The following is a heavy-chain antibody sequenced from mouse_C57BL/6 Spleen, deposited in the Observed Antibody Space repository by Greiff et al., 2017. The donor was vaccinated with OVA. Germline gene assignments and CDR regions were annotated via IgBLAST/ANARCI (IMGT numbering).Heavy chain of an antibody. Sequence: QVQLQQSGAELVRPGTSVKMSCKASGYTFTNYWIGWAKQRPGHGLEWIGDIYPGGGYTNYNEKFKGKATLTADKSSSTAYMQFSSLTSEDSAIYYGARKERTAQAHFDYWGQGTTLTVSS. D-gene: IGHD3-2*02. J-gene: IGHJ2*01. CDR1: GYTFTNYW. CDR3: ARKERTAQAHFDY. V-gene: IGHV1-63*01. CDR2: IYPGGGYT.